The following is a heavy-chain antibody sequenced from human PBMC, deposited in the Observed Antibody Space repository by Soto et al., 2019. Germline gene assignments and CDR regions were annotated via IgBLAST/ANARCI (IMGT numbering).Heavy chain of an antibody. CDR2: INHSGST. CDR1: GGSFSGYY. J-gene: IGHJ6*02. V-gene: IGHV4-34*01. D-gene: IGHD1-26*01. Sequence: PSETLSLTCAVYGGSFSGYYWSWIRQPPGKGLEWIGEINHSGSTNYNPSLKSRVTISVDTSKNQFSLKLSSVTAADTAVYYCARIRATYYYYYGMDVWGQGTTVTVSS. CDR3: ARIRATYYYYYGMDV.